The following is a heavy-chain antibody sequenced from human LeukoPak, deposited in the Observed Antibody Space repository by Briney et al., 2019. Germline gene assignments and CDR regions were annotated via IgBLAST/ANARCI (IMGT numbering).Heavy chain of an antibody. CDR1: GFTFSSYW. V-gene: IGHV3-74*01. Sequence: GGSLRLSCAASGFTFSSYWMNWVRQVPGKGLVWVSRIVSDGSNTNYADSVKGRFTISRDNAKNTLYLQMNSLRVEDTAVYYCARGRPHGNDYWGQGTLVTVSS. D-gene: IGHD4-23*01. CDR3: ARGRPHGNDY. CDR2: IVSDGSNT. J-gene: IGHJ4*02.